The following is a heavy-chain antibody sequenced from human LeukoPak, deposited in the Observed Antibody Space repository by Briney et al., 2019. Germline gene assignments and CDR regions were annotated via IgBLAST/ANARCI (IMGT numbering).Heavy chain of an antibody. V-gene: IGHV3-15*01. D-gene: IGHD2/OR15-2a*01. CDR3: AKVSDPETFSLNY. Sequence: GGSLRLSCSASGFPFIPAWMTWVRQSPEKGLEWVGLSKGRGSGGTTDYAAPVKGRFTIPRDDSKSTLYLQMNDLKYEDTAVYYCAKVSDPETFSLNYWGQGTLVTVSS. J-gene: IGHJ4*02. CDR1: GFPFIPAW. CDR2: SKGRGSGGTT.